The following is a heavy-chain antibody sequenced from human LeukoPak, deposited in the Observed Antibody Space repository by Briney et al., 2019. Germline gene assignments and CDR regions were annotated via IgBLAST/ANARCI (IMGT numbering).Heavy chain of an antibody. Sequence: ASVTVSCKASGYTFTGYYMHWVRQAPGQGLEWMGWINPNSGGTNYAQKFQGRVTMTRDTSISTAYMELSRLRSDDTAVYYCARGARPILCSSTSCYSPNWFDPWGQGTLVTVSS. D-gene: IGHD2-2*01. CDR2: INPNSGGT. CDR3: ARGARPILCSSTSCYSPNWFDP. V-gene: IGHV1-2*02. CDR1: GYTFTGYY. J-gene: IGHJ5*02.